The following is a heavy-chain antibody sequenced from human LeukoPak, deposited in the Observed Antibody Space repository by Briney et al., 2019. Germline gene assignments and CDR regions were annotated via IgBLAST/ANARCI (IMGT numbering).Heavy chain of an antibody. CDR3: AREGYYDSSGSLGTYFDY. CDR2: MNPNSGNT. J-gene: IGHJ4*02. Sequence: ASVKVSCKASGYTFTSYDINWVRQATGQGLEWMGWMNPNSGNTGYAQKFQGRVTMTRNTSISTAYMELSSLRSEDTAVYYCAREGYYDSSGSLGTYFDYWGQGTLVTVSS. D-gene: IGHD3-22*01. CDR1: GYTFTSYD. V-gene: IGHV1-8*01.